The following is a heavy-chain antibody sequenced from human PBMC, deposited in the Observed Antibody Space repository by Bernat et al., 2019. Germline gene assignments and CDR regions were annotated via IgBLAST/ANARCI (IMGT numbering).Heavy chain of an antibody. V-gene: IGHV4-39*02. Sequence: QLQLQESGPGLVKPSETLSLTCTVSGGSISSSSYYLGWIRQPPGKGLEWIGSIYYSGSTYYNPSLKSRVHISVDTSKNHFSLTLGSETPADTAVYYCARLEYYDFWSGSGYFDYWGQGTLVTVSS. D-gene: IGHD3-3*01. CDR3: ARLEYYDFWSGSGYFDY. CDR1: GGSISSSSYY. J-gene: IGHJ4*02. CDR2: IYYSGST.